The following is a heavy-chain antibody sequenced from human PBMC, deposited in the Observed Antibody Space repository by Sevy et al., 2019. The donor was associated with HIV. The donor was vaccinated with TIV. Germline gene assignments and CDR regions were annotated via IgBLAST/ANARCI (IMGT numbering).Heavy chain of an antibody. CDR3: AREIIVVVPAAIHI. D-gene: IGHD2-2*01. CDR2: ISYDGSNK. CDR1: GFTFSSYA. J-gene: IGHJ4*02. Sequence: GGSLRLSCAASGFTFSSYAMHWVRQAPGKGLEWVAVISYDGSNKYYADSVKGRFTISRDNSKNTLYLQMNSLRAEDTAVYYCAREIIVVVPAAIHIWGQGTLVTVSS. V-gene: IGHV3-30-3*01.